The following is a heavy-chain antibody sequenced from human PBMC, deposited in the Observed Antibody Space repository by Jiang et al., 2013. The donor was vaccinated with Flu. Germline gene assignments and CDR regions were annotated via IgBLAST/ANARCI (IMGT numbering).Heavy chain of an antibody. CDR2: IYPGDSDT. Sequence: GAEVKKPGESLKISCKGSGYSFTSYWIGWVRQMPGKGLEWMGIIYPGDSDTRYSPSFQGQVTISADKSISTAYLQWSSLKASDTAMYYCARHGESLGAPGYYYYGMDVWGKGTTVTVSS. CDR1: GYSFTSYW. V-gene: IGHV5-51*01. CDR3: ARHGESLGAPGYYYYGMDV. D-gene: IGHD3-16*01. J-gene: IGHJ6*04.